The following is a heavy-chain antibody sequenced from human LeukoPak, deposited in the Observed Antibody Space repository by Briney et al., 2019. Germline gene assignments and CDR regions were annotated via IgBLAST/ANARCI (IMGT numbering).Heavy chain of an antibody. Sequence: GGSLRLSCAASGFTFSTYTMNWVRQAPGKGLEWVSSISSSSSYIYYADSVKGRFTISRDNAKNSLYLQMNSLRAEDTALYNCARGGDLRGVAFDIWGQGTMVTVSS. D-gene: IGHD3-16*01. CDR3: ARGGDLRGVAFDI. CDR1: GFTFSTYT. CDR2: ISSSSSYI. V-gene: IGHV3-21*01. J-gene: IGHJ3*02.